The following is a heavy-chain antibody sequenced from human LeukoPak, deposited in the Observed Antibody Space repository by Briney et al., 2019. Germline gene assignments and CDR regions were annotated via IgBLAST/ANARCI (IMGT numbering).Heavy chain of an antibody. J-gene: IGHJ6*04. CDR3: ARGPGYSYGLRPGYPYYYYGMDV. Sequence: GGSLRLSCAASGFTFSDYYMSWIRQAPGKGLEWVAVISYDGSNKYYADSVKGRFTISRDNSKNTLYLQMNSLRAEDTAVYYCARGPGYSYGLRPGYPYYYYGMDVWGKGTTVTVSS. CDR1: GFTFSDYY. D-gene: IGHD5-18*01. V-gene: IGHV3-30*03. CDR2: ISYDGSNK.